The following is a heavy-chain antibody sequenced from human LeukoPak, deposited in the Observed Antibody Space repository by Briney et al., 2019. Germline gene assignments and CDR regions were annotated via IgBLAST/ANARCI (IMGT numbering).Heavy chain of an antibody. CDR2: INTDGSST. D-gene: IGHD6-13*01. Sequence: GGSLRLSCAASGFTFSTYWMHWVRQAPGKGLVWVSRINTDGSSTNYADSVKGRFTISRDNAKNTLYLQMNSLRAEDTAVYYCARVPAAAGTSWFDPWGQGTLVTVSS. V-gene: IGHV3-74*01. CDR3: ARVPAAAGTSWFDP. CDR1: GFTFSTYW. J-gene: IGHJ5*02.